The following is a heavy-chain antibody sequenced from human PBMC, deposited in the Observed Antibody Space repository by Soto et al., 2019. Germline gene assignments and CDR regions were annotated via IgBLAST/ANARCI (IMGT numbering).Heavy chain of an antibody. CDR2: IKRTIDGETT. V-gene: IGHV3-15*01. CDR3: AADRYCSSNTCPGAFDI. Sequence: EVQLLESGGDLAEPGGSLRLSCAASGFAFTHVWMTWVRQAPGRGLEWVGRIKRTIDGETTNYAAPVKGRFTISRDDSKNTLYLQMNSLKTDDSAVYYCAADRYCSSNTCPGAFDIWGQGTTV. CDR1: GFAFTHVW. D-gene: IGHD2-2*01. J-gene: IGHJ3*02.